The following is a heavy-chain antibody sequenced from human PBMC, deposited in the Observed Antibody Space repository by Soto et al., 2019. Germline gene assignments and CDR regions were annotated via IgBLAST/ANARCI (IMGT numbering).Heavy chain of an antibody. J-gene: IGHJ6*02. V-gene: IGHV4-39*01. CDR2: IYYSGST. CDR3: ARHSRDSSGYYYYYYYYYGVDV. D-gene: IGHD3-22*01. CDR1: GGSISSGGYY. Sequence: SETLSLTCTVSGGSISSGGYYWSWIRQHPGKGLEWIGYIYYSGSTYYNPSLKSRVTISVDTSKNQFSLKLSSVTAADTAVYYCARHSRDSSGYYYYYYYYYGVDVWGQGTTVTVSS.